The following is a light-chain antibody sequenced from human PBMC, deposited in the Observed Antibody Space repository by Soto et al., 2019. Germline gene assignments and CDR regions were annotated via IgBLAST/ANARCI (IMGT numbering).Light chain of an antibody. CDR3: SSYTPTSTLL. J-gene: IGLJ6*01. Sequence: QSVLAQPASVSGSPGQSITISCTGTSSDVGAYDFVSWYQHSPGKAPKLVTFDVTHRPPGISDRFSGSKSANTASLTISGLQAADESFYYCSSYTPTSTLLLGGGPKVTVL. CDR1: SSDVGAYDF. CDR2: DVT. V-gene: IGLV2-14*01.